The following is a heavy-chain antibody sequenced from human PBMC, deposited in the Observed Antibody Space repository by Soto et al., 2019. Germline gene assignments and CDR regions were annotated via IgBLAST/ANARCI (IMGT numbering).Heavy chain of an antibody. D-gene: IGHD3-3*01. J-gene: IGHJ4*02. CDR3: VKPYDFWSGHLDY. CDR2: TSGSGGTT. CDR1: GFTFTSYW. Sequence: PGGSLRLSCVASGFTFTSYWMSWVRQAPGKGLEWVSSTSGSGGTTYYADSVKGRFTISRDNSKNTLYLQMNSLRAEDTAVYYCVKPYDFWSGHLDYWGQGTLVTVSS. V-gene: IGHV3-23*01.